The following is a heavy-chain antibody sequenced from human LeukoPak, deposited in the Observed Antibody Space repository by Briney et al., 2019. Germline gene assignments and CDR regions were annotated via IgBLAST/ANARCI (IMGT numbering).Heavy chain of an antibody. Sequence: KPSETLSLTCAVYGGSFSGYYWSWIRQPPGKGLEWIGEINHSGSTNYNPSLKSRVTISVDTSKNQFSLKLSSVTAADTAVYYCARVRPDEQPYGGFDYWGQGTLVTVSS. V-gene: IGHV4-34*01. J-gene: IGHJ4*02. CDR2: INHSGST. D-gene: IGHD4-23*01. CDR3: ARVRPDEQPYGGFDY. CDR1: GGSFSGYY.